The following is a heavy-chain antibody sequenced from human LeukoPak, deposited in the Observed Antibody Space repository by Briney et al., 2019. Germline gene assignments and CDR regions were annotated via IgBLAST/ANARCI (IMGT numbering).Heavy chain of an antibody. J-gene: IGHJ5*02. Sequence: GGSLRLSCAASGFTFSSYAMHWVRQAPGKGLEWVSYISSSSSIIYYADSVKGRFTIPRDNAKNSLYLQTTRLRGEDTAFYSCVRRRGRGLVDPWGQGTLVTVSS. D-gene: IGHD3-16*01. CDR1: GFTFSSYA. CDR3: VRRRGRGLVDP. CDR2: ISSSSSII. V-gene: IGHV3-48*04.